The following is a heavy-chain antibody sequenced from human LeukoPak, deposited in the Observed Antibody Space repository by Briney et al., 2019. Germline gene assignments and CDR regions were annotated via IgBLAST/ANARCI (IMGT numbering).Heavy chain of an antibody. J-gene: IGHJ2*01. D-gene: IGHD1-14*01. V-gene: IGHV3-48*03. CDR3: ARREGVYWHFDL. CDR2: ISSSGSTI. Sequence: PGGSLRLSCAASGFTFSSYEMNWVRQAPGKGLEWVSYISSSGSTIYYADPVKGRFTISRDNAQNSLFLQMNSLRAEDTAVYYCARREGVYWHFDLWGRGTLVTVS. CDR1: GFTFSSYE.